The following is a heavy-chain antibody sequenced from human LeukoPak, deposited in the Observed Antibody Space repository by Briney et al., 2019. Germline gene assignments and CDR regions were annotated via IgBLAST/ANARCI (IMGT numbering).Heavy chain of an antibody. J-gene: IGHJ4*02. Sequence: GGSLRLSCAASGFTFSDYVMYWVRQAPGKGVEWVEVIWYDGSNEYYADSVKGRFTISRDNSKNTLYLQMNSLRAEDTAVYYCARGIPPDYWGQGTVVTVSS. V-gene: IGHV3-33*01. CDR2: IWYDGSNE. CDR1: GFTFSDYV. CDR3: ARGIPPDY. D-gene: IGHD2-2*02.